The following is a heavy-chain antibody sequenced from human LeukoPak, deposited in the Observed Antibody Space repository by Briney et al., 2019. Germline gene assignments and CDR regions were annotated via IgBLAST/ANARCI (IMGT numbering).Heavy chain of an antibody. CDR2: INPSGDST. D-gene: IGHD2-15*01. J-gene: IGHJ5*02. V-gene: IGHV1-46*02. CDR1: GNTFNNYY. Sequence: GASVKVSCKASGNTFNNYYIHWVRQAPGQGLEWMGIINPSGDSTSYARKFQGRVTMTRDTSTSTVYMELSSLRSEDTAVYYCARTYCSGGSCYYHTWGQGTLITVSP. CDR3: ARTYCSGGSCYYHT.